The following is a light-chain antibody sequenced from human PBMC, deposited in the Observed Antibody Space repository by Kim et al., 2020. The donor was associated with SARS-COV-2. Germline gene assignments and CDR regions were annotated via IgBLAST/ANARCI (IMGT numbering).Light chain of an antibody. CDR3: QQYNFYPRT. V-gene: IGKV1-9*01. J-gene: IGKJ1*01. CDR2: AAS. CDR1: KDIRYH. Sequence: AAVGERVTTTCRASKDIRYHLAWYQHNPDKAPKLLIYAASTLQTGVPSRFSGSGSGTEFPLTISSLQPEDFATYFCQQYNFYPRTFGQGTKVDIK.